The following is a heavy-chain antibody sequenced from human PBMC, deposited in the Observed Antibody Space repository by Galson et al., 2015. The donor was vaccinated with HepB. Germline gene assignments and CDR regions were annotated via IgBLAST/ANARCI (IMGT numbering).Heavy chain of an antibody. CDR2: INTNTGNP. J-gene: IGHJ5*02. V-gene: IGHV7-4-1*02. Sequence: SVKVSCKASGYTFTTYAMSWVRQAPGQGPEWMGWINTNTGNPTYAQGFTGRFVFSLDTSVSTAYLQISSLKAEDTAMYYCARYSNYFDPWGQGTMVTVSS. CDR3: ARYSNYFDP. D-gene: IGHD4-11*01. CDR1: GYTFTTYA.